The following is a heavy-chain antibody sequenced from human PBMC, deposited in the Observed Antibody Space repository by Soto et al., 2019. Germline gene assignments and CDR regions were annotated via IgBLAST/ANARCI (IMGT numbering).Heavy chain of an antibody. J-gene: IGHJ4*02. D-gene: IGHD2-2*01. Sequence: EVQLVESGGGLVKPGGSLRLSCAASGFDFSKAWMSWLRQAPGKGLEWVGRLMSKTDGGTTVYAAPVKGRFTISRDDSKNTLYLQMSSMNTEDTAVYYCAAGAGRTDLDYWGQGTLVTVSS. V-gene: IGHV3-15*01. CDR3: AAGAGRTDLDY. CDR2: LMSKTDGGTT. CDR1: GFDFSKAW.